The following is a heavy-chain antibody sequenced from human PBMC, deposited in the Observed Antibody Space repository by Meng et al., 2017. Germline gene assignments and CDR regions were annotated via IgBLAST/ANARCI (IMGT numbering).Heavy chain of an antibody. Sequence: GGSLRLSCAASGFTFSDYYMSWIRQAPGKGLEWVSYISSSGSTIYYADSVKGRFTISRDNAKNSLYLQMNSLRAEDTAVYYCATALSWRLPSTFDYWGQGTLVTVSS. V-gene: IGHV3-11*04. D-gene: IGHD5-12*01. CDR2: ISSSGSTI. J-gene: IGHJ4*02. CDR1: GFTFSDYY. CDR3: ATALSWRLPSTFDY.